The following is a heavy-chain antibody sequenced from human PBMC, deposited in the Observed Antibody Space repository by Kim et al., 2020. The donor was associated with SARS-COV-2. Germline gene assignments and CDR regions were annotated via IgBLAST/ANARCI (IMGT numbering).Heavy chain of an antibody. V-gene: IGHV3-9*01. CDR2: ISWNSGSI. CDR1: GFTFDDYA. Sequence: GGSLRLSCAASGFTFDDYAMHWVRQAPGKGLEWVSGISWNSGSIGYADSVKGRFTISRDNAKNFLYLQMNSLRAEDTALYYCAKDAGSSGWYAHYFDYWGQESLVTVSS. CDR3: AKDAGSSGWYAHYFDY. D-gene: IGHD6-19*01. J-gene: IGHJ4*02.